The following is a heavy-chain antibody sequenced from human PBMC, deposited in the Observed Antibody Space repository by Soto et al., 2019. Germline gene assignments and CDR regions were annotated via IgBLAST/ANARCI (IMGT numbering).Heavy chain of an antibody. V-gene: IGHV3-23*01. J-gene: IGHJ6*03. Sequence: GGSLRLSCAASGFTFSSYAMSWVRQAPGKGLEWVSAISGSGGSTYYADSVKGRFTISRDNSKNTLYLQMNSLRAEDTAVYYCAKRQRDSGGYNIVVVPAATSEANYYYYYMDVWGKGTTVTVSS. CDR3: AKRQRDSGGYNIVVVPAATSEANYYYYYMDV. D-gene: IGHD2-2*01. CDR1: GFTFSSYA. CDR2: ISGSGGST.